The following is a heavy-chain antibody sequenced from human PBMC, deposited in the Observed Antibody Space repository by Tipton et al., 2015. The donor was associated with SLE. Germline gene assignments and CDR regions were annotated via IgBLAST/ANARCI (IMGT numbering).Heavy chain of an antibody. CDR1: GFTFSTYA. CDR2: ISYDGSNK. CDR3: ARDRPGYYDSSGYSD. J-gene: IGHJ4*02. V-gene: IGHV3-30*04. D-gene: IGHD3-22*01. Sequence: SLRLSCAASGFTFSTYAMHWVRQAPGKGLEWVALISYDGSNKYYADSVKGRFIISRDNSKNTLYLQMNSLRAEDTAVYYCARDRPGYYDSSGYSDWGQGTLVTVSS.